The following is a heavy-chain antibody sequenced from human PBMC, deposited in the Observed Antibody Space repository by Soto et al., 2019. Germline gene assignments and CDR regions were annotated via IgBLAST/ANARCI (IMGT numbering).Heavy chain of an antibody. CDR3: ARAFRYNWNDDPSLFPWFDP. J-gene: IGHJ5*02. D-gene: IGHD1-20*01. CDR2: TSHSGIT. CDR1: GASISTSNW. V-gene: IGHV4-4*02. Sequence: SETLSLTCALSGASISTSNWWTWVRQAPGKGLEWIGETSHSGITNFNPSLKSRVTTSVDKSKHQFSLSLRDVTAADTAVYYCARAFRYNWNDDPSLFPWFDPWGQGTLVTVSS.